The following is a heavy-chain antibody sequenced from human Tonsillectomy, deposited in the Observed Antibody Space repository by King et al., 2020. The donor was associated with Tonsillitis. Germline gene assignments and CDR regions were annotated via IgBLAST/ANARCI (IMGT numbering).Heavy chain of an antibody. V-gene: IGHV1-46*01. CDR1: GYTFTSYY. J-gene: IGHJ4*02. CDR3: ARDVGYSYGSYYFDY. CDR2: INPSGGST. Sequence: VQLVESGAEVKKPGASVKVSCKASGYTFTSYYMHWVRQAPGQGLEWMGIINPSGGSTSYAQKFQGRVTMTRDTSTSTVYMVLSGLRSEDTAVYYCARDVGYSYGSYYFDYWGQGTLVTVSS. D-gene: IGHD5-18*01.